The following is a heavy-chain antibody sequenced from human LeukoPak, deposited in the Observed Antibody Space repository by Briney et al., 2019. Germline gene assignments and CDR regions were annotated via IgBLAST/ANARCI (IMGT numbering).Heavy chain of an antibody. CDR2: ISGSGGST. CDR1: GFTFNNYA. D-gene: IGHD4-11*01. J-gene: IGHJ4*02. CDR3: AKVPYSNYVSSEYYFDY. Sequence: PGGSLRLSCAASGFTFNNYAMSWVRQAPGMGLEWVSAISGSGGSTYYADSVKGRFTISRDNSKNTLYLQMNSLRAEDTAVYYCAKVPYSNYVSSEYYFDYWGQGTLVTVSS. V-gene: IGHV3-23*01.